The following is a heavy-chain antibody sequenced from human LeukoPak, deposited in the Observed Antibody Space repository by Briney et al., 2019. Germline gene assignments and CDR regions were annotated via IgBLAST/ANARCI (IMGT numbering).Heavy chain of an antibody. Sequence: SETLSLTCTVSGGSISSYYWSWIRQPPGKGLEWIGYIYYSGSTNYNPSLKGRVTISVDTSKNQFSLKLCSVTAADTAVYYCARQKANGDFHFDYWGQGTLVTVSS. J-gene: IGHJ4*02. V-gene: IGHV4-59*08. CDR1: GGSISSYY. D-gene: IGHD4-17*01. CDR3: ARQKANGDFHFDY. CDR2: IYYSGST.